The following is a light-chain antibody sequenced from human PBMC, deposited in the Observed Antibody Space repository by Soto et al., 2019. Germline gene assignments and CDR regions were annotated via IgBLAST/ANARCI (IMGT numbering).Light chain of an antibody. V-gene: IGKV3-15*01. CDR3: QQYNTWPRAT. CDR2: RAS. CDR1: QSVSTT. J-gene: IGKJ4*01. Sequence: DIEMTHSPATLPSPPGERATISSRASQSVSTTLAWYQQKPGQAPRLLIFRASSVATGFPSRFSGSGSGTEFNLTISSLQSEDFGVYYCQQYNTWPRATFGGGTKVDI.